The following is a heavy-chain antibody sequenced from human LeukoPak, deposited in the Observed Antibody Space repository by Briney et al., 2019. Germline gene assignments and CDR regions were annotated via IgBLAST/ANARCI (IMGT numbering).Heavy chain of an antibody. CDR3: ARGGYYDSSGYDDY. V-gene: IGHV4-34*01. J-gene: IGHJ4*02. CDR2: INHSGST. Sequence: SETLSLTCTVSGGSISSYYWSWIRQPPGKGLEWIGEINHSGSTNYNPSLKSRVTISVDTSKNQFSLKLSSVTAADTAVYYCARGGYYDSSGYDDYWGQGTLVTVSS. D-gene: IGHD3-22*01. CDR1: GGSISSYY.